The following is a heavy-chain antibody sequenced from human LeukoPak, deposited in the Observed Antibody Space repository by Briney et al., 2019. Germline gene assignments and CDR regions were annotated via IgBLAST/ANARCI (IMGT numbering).Heavy chain of an antibody. CDR1: GGSFSGYY. V-gene: IGHV4-34*01. J-gene: IGHJ4*02. CDR3: ASRLMIAVAGTGRSDYFNY. Sequence: SETLSLTCAVYGGSFSGYYWTWIRQPPGKGLEWIGEINHTGSTNYNPSLKSRVTISVDTSKNQFSLKLSSVTAADTAVYYCASRLMIAVAGTGRSDYFNYWGQGTLVTVSS. CDR2: INHTGST. D-gene: IGHD6-19*01.